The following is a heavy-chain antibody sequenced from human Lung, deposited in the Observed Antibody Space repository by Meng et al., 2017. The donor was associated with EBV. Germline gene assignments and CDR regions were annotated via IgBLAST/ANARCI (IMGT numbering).Heavy chain of an antibody. CDR2: IYYSGST. V-gene: IGHV4-31*03. D-gene: IGHD4-11*01. CDR1: GGSIRSGGYY. J-gene: IGHJ4*02. Sequence: QGQLQESGPVLVKPSHTLSLTCTVSGGSIRSGGYYWSWIRQHPGKGLEWIGYIYYSGSTYYNPSLKSRVTISVDTSKNQFSLKLSSVTAADTAVYYCAATVNDGYFDYWGQGTLVTVSS. CDR3: AATVNDGYFDY.